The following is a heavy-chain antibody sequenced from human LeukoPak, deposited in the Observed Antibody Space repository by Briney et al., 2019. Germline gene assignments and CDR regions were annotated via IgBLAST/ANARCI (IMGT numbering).Heavy chain of an antibody. J-gene: IGHJ6*02. CDR2: IGSSGATT. CDR1: GFTFNKFA. V-gene: IGHV3-23*01. D-gene: IGHD2-8*01. Sequence: GGSLRRSCEASGFTFNKFAMSWVRQAPGQGPEWVSAIGSSGATTFYADSVKGRCTISRDNSKNTVYLEMNSLRAEDTAIYYCAKVSVGPLSRPTHVALYYGMDVWGQGTTVTVSS. CDR3: AKVSVGPLSRPTHVALYYGMDV.